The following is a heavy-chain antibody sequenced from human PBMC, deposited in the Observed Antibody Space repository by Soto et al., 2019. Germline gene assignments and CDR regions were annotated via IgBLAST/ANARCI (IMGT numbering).Heavy chain of an antibody. CDR2: ISGSSSYI. Sequence: GGSLRLSCAASGFTLSSYSMNWVRQAPGKGLEWVSSISGSSSYIYDADSVKGRFTISRDNAKNSLYLQMNSLRAEDTAVYYCARDLYCTSGNCYYYYMDVWGKGTTVTVSS. V-gene: IGHV3-21*01. CDR1: GFTLSSYS. CDR3: ARDLYCTSGNCYYYYMDV. J-gene: IGHJ6*03. D-gene: IGHD2-8*01.